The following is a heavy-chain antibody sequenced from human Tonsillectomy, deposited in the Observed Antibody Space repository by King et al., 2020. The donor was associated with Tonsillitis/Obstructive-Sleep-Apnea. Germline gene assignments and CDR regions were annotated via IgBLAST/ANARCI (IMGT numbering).Heavy chain of an antibody. CDR3: ARRVGRRAPFDY. J-gene: IGHJ4*02. V-gene: IGHV4-59*08. CDR1: GGSISSYY. D-gene: IGHD1-26*01. CDR2: IYYSGST. Sequence: QLQESGPGLVKPSETLSLTCTVSGGSISSYYWSWIRQPPGKGLEWIGYIYYSGSTNCNPSLKSRVTISADTSKNQFSLKLSSVTAADTAVYYCARRVGRRAPFDYWGQGTLVTVSS.